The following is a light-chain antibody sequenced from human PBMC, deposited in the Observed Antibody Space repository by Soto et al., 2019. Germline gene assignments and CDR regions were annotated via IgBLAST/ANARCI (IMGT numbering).Light chain of an antibody. CDR2: EVS. CDR1: SSDVGGYNY. Sequence: QSALTQPPSASGSPGQSVAISCTGTSSDVGGYNYVSWYQHHPGKAPKLMIFEVSKRPSGVPDRFSGSKSGNTASLTVSGLQAEDEADYYCTSYAPGDNGVFGGGTKLTVL. CDR3: TSYAPGDNGV. J-gene: IGLJ3*02. V-gene: IGLV2-8*01.